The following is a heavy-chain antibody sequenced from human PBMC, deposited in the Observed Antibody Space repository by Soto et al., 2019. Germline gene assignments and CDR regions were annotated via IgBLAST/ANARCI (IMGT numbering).Heavy chain of an antibody. CDR3: ARDPRSSGYATYYYGMDV. CDR2: INAGNGNT. CDR1: GYTFTSYA. J-gene: IGHJ6*02. D-gene: IGHD3-22*01. Sequence: QVQLVQSGAEVKKPGASVKVSCKASGYTFTSYAMHWVRQAPGQRLEWMGWINAGNGNTKYSQKFQGRVTITRDTSASTAYMELSSLRSEDTAVYYCARDPRSSGYATYYYGMDVWGQGTTVTVSS. V-gene: IGHV1-3*01.